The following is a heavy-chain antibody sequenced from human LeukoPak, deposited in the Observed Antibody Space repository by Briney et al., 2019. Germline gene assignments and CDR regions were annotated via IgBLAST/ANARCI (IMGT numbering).Heavy chain of an antibody. Sequence: SETLSLTCTVSGGSISSYYWSWIRQPPGEGLEWIGYIYYSGSTNYNPSLKSRVTISVDTSKNQVSLKLSSVTAADTAVYYCARQSDSSGWYGDAFDIWGQGTMVTVSS. CDR3: ARQSDSSGWYGDAFDI. V-gene: IGHV4-59*08. J-gene: IGHJ3*02. D-gene: IGHD6-19*01. CDR2: IYYSGST. CDR1: GGSISSYY.